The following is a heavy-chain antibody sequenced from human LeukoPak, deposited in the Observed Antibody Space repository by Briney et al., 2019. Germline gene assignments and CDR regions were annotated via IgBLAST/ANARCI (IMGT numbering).Heavy chain of an antibody. CDR3: ARRTSARHWFDP. J-gene: IGHJ5*02. V-gene: IGHV5-51*01. CDR1: GYSFTNYW. CDR2: IYPGDSDT. Sequence: GESLKISCKGSGYSFTNYWIDWVRQVLGKGLEWMGIIYPGDSDTRYSPSFRGQVTISVDKSINTAYLQWNSLQASDTAMYYCARRTSARHWFDPWGQGTLVTVSS.